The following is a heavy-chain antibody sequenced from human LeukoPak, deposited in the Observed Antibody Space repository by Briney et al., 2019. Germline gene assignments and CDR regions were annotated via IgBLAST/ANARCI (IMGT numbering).Heavy chain of an antibody. CDR1: GGSISSYY. J-gene: IGHJ4*02. V-gene: IGHV4-59*01. CDR2: SYYSGST. D-gene: IGHD3-16*01. CDR3: AREGGGNFDY. Sequence: SKTLSLTCTVSGGSISSYYWSWIRQPPGKGLEWIWYSYYSGSTNYNSSLKIRVTISVDTSKNQFSLKLSSVTAADPAVYYCAREGGGNFDYWGQGTLVTVSS.